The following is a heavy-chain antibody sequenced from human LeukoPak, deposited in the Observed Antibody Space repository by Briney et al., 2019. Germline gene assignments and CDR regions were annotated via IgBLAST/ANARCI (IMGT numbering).Heavy chain of an antibody. CDR1: GGSISSNY. CDR2: ISYTGST. Sequence: SETLSLTCTVSGGSISSNYWSWIRQPPGKGLEWIGYISYTGSTNYNPSLKSRVTISLDTSKNQFSLKLSSVTAAETAVYYCARAPLNSMIRGLGYFDYWGQGTLVTVSS. J-gene: IGHJ4*02. V-gene: IGHV4-59*01. D-gene: IGHD3-10*01. CDR3: ARAPLNSMIRGLGYFDY.